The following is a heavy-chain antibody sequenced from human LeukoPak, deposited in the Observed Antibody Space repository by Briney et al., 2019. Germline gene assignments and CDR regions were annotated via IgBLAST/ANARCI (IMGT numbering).Heavy chain of an antibody. Sequence: PSETLSLTCTVSGGSISSSSYYWGWIRQPPGEGLEWIGSIYYSGSTYYNPSLKSRVTISVDTSKNQFSLKLSSVTAADTAVYYCARASRHIDYWGQGTLVTVSS. V-gene: IGHV4-39*01. J-gene: IGHJ4*02. D-gene: IGHD5-12*01. CDR1: GGSISSSSYY. CDR3: ARASRHIDY. CDR2: IYYSGST.